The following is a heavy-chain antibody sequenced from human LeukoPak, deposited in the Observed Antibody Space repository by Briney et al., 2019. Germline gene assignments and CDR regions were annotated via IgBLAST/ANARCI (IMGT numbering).Heavy chain of an antibody. CDR2: MNPNSGNT. V-gene: IGHV1-8*01. J-gene: IGHJ4*02. CDR1: GYTFTSYD. Sequence: GGSLKVSCTASGYTFTSYDINWVRQATGQGLEWMGWMNPNSGNTGYAQNFQGRVTMTRNTSISTAYMELSSLRSEDTAVYYCAAQGYSYYYYFDYWGQGTLVTVSS. D-gene: IGHD5-18*01. CDR3: AAQGYSYYYYFDY.